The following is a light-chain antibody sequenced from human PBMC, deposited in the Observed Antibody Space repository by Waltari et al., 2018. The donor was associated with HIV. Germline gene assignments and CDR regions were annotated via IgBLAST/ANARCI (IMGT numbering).Light chain of an antibody. CDR1: TGAATSGHY. CDR2: DTN. CDR3: LLSYSGTRV. Sequence: QAVVTQEPSLTVSPGGTVTLTCGPSTGAATSGHYPYWFQQKPGQAPRTLIYDTNTKHSWTPARFSGSLLGGKAALTLSGAQPEDEAEYYCLLSYSGTRVFGGGTKLTVL. J-gene: IGLJ3*02. V-gene: IGLV7-46*01.